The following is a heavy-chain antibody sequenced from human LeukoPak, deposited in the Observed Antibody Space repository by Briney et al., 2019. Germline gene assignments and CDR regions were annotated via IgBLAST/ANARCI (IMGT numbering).Heavy chain of an antibody. CDR1: GGSISSYY. CDR2: IYYSGST. D-gene: IGHD1-26*01. V-gene: IGHV4-59*01. J-gene: IGHJ4*02. CDR3: ARWWEGYYFDY. Sequence: PSETLSLTCTVSGGSISSYYWSWIRQPPGKGLEWIGHIYYSGSTNYNPSLKSRVTISVDTSKNQFSLKLSSVTAADTAVYYCARWWEGYYFDYWGQGTLVTVSS.